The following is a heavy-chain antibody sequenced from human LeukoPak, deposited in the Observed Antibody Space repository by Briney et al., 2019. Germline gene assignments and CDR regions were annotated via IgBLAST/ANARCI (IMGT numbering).Heavy chain of an antibody. V-gene: IGHV1-46*01. D-gene: IGHD6-13*01. CDR3: ARGLGWQQLVRKSDWTDP. J-gene: IGHJ5*02. CDR1: GYTFANLY. Sequence: AAVNVSCKASGYTFANLYIHWVRQAPGHGLAWMGMINPTGGTTTYAQKFQDRVTMTRDLSTTTVYMDLSSLRSDDTAVYYCARGLGWQQLVRKSDWTDPWGQGTLVTVSS. CDR2: INPTGGTT.